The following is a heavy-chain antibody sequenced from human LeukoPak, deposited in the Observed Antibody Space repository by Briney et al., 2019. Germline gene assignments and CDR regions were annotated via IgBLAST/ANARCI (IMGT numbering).Heavy chain of an antibody. CDR2: INHSGST. CDR1: GGSFSGYY. V-gene: IGHV4-34*01. D-gene: IGHD3-10*01. J-gene: IGHJ6*02. CDR3: ARGARLWFGELLQPRYYYGMDV. Sequence: SETLSLTCAVYGGSFSGYYWSWIRQPPGKGLEWIGEINHSGSTNYNPSLKSRVTISVDTSKNQFSLKLSSVTAADTAVYYCARGARLWFGELLQPRYYYGMDVWGQGTTVTVS.